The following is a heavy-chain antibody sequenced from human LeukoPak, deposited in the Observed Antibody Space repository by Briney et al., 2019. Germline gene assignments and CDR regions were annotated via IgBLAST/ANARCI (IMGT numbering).Heavy chain of an antibody. D-gene: IGHD2-8*02. J-gene: IGHJ4*02. Sequence: GGSLRLSCAASGFTFSSYSMNWVRQAPGEGLEWVSYISSLSGTRYYADSVKGRFTISRDNSKSTLSLQMNSLRAEDTAIYYCATYRQVLLPFESWGQGTLVTVSS. CDR2: ISSLSGTR. CDR3: ATYRQVLLPFES. V-gene: IGHV3-48*01. CDR1: GFTFSSYS.